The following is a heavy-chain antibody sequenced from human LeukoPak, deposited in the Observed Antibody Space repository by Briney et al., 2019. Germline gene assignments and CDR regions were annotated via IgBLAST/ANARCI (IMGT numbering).Heavy chain of an antibody. CDR3: SRDSSGYSWFDP. D-gene: IGHD3-22*01. J-gene: IGHJ5*02. CDR2: ISYDGSNK. V-gene: IGHV3-30*03. CDR1: GFTFSSYG. Sequence: GGSLRLSCAASGFTFSSYGMHWVRQAPGKGLEWVAVISYDGSNKYYADSVKGRFTISRDKSKNTLYLQMNSLRAEDTAVYYCSRDSSGYSWFDPWGQGTLVTVSS.